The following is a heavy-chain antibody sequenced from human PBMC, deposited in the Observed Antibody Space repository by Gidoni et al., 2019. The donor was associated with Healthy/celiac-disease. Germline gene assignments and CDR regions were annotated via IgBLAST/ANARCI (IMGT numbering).Heavy chain of an antibody. D-gene: IGHD2-2*01. CDR1: GFTFSSHG. CDR3: AKLSCSSTSCPPWDYMDV. Sequence: QVQLVESGGGVVQPGRSLRLYCAASGFTFSSHGMHWVRQAPGKGLEWVAVISYDGSNKYYADSVKGRFTISRDNSKNTLYLQMNSLRAEDTAVYYCAKLSCSSTSCPPWDYMDVWGKGTTVTVSS. V-gene: IGHV3-30*18. J-gene: IGHJ6*03. CDR2: ISYDGSNK.